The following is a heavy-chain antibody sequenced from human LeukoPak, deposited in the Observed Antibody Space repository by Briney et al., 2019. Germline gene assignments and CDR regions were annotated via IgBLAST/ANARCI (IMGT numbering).Heavy chain of an antibody. J-gene: IGHJ3*02. Sequence: GRSLRLSCAASGFTFSSYAMHWVRQAPGKGLEWVAVISYDGSNKYYADSVKGRFTISRDDSKNTLYLQMNSLRAEDTAVCYCARDHYSSSWYSGGSAFDIWGQGTMVTVSS. V-gene: IGHV3-30-3*01. D-gene: IGHD6-13*01. CDR2: ISYDGSNK. CDR1: GFTFSSYA. CDR3: ARDHYSSSWYSGGSAFDI.